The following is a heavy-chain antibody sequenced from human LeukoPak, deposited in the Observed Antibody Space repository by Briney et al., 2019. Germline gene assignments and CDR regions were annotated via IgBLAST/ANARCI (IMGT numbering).Heavy chain of an antibody. Sequence: GGSLRLSCAASGFTFSSYSMNWVRQAPGEGLEWVSYISSLSGTIYYADSVKGRFTISRDNAKNSLYLQMNSLRAEDTAVYYCARGSLSGSYSYFDYWGQGTLVTVSS. J-gene: IGHJ4*02. D-gene: IGHD1-26*01. CDR3: ARGSLSGSYSYFDY. CDR2: ISSLSGTI. CDR1: GFTFSSYS. V-gene: IGHV3-48*04.